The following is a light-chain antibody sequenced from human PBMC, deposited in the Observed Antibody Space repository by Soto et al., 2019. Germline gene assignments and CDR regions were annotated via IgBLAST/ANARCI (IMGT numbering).Light chain of an antibody. CDR2: KAS. CDR1: QSLNDW. J-gene: IGKJ1*01. V-gene: IGKV1-5*03. CDR3: QQYNGYPWT. Sequence: DIQVTQSPSTLSASVGDRVTITCRASQSLNDWLAWYQQKPGKAPKLLIYKASGLESGVPSRFSGSGSGTEFTLTINSLQPDDFATYYCQQYNGYPWTFGQGTKVEIK.